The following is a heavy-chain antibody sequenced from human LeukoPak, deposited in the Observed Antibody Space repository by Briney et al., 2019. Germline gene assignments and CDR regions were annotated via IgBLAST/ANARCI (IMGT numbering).Heavy chain of an antibody. CDR1: GFTFSSYA. D-gene: IGHD3-10*01. CDR3: AREGYYGSGSYGDAFDI. J-gene: IGHJ3*02. V-gene: IGHV3-30*04. Sequence: GRSLRLSCVASGFTFSSYAMHWVRQAPGKGLEWVAVISYDGSNKYYADSVKGRFTISRDNSKNTLNLQMNSLRAEDTAVYYCAREGYYGSGSYGDAFDIWGQGTMVTVSS. CDR2: ISYDGSNK.